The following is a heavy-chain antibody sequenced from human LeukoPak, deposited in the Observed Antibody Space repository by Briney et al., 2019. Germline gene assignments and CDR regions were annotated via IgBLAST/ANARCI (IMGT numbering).Heavy chain of an antibody. CDR3: AKDQRVATYYDILTGHSNDAFDI. Sequence: SETLSLTCTVSGYSISGNSWSWIRQPPGKGLEWIGSIFSGGDTNYNPSLKSRVSTSVDTSKNQFSLNLNSVTAADTAVYYCAKDQRVATYYDILTGHSNDAFDIWGQGTMVTVSS. V-gene: IGHV4-59*01. J-gene: IGHJ3*02. CDR2: IFSGGDT. D-gene: IGHD3-9*01. CDR1: GYSISGNS.